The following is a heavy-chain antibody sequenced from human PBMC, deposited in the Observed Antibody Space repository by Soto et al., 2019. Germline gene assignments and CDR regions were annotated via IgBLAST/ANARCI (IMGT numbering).Heavy chain of an antibody. Sequence: LSLTCTVSGGSISDSNDHWGWIRQSPGQGLEWIGSFHNSGSIHYNPPFKSRATISVDTSKNQFSLKLTPVTAADTAVYYCASAYDILTGYYKVSNWFDPWGQGTLVTVSS. CDR2: FHNSGSI. CDR3: ASAYDILTGYYKVSNWFDP. D-gene: IGHD3-9*01. CDR1: GGSISDSNDH. J-gene: IGHJ5*02. V-gene: IGHV4-39*01.